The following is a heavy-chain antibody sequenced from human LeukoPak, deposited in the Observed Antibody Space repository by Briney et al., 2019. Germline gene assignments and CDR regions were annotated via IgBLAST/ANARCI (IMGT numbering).Heavy chain of an antibody. J-gene: IGHJ4*02. D-gene: IGHD3-3*01. CDR1: GFTFSDYY. Sequence: GGSLRLSCAASGFTFSDYYMSWLRQAPGKGLEWVSYISSSGSTIYYADSVKGRFTISRDNAKNSLYLQMNSLRAEDTAVYYCARDESIFGVVHFDYWGQGTLVTVSS. V-gene: IGHV3-11*01. CDR3: ARDESIFGVVHFDY. CDR2: ISSSGSTI.